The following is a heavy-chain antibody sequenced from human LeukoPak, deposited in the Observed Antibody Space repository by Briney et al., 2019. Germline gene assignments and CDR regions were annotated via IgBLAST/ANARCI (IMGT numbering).Heavy chain of an antibody. CDR3: ARGKYYYDSSGYFRFDY. Sequence: PSETLSLTCSVSGYSIRNGYHWGWIRQPPGKGLEWIGSIYQSGSTYDNPSLKSRVTMSVDTSKNQFSLKLSSVTAADTAVYYCARGKYYYDSSGYFRFDYWGQGTLVTVSS. CDR2: IYQSGST. V-gene: IGHV4-38-2*02. J-gene: IGHJ4*02. CDR1: GYSIRNGYH. D-gene: IGHD3-22*01.